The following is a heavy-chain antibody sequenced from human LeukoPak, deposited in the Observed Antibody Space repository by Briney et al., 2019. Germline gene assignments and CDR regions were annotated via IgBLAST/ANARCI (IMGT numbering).Heavy chain of an antibody. CDR2: MNPNSGNT. J-gene: IGHJ5*02. CDR3: ARVSPYYFGSGSFYNDRYNWFDP. V-gene: IGHV1-8*01. D-gene: IGHD3-10*01. Sequence: GASVKVSCKASGYTFTSYDINWVRQASGQGLEWLGWMNPNSGNTGYAQKFQGRVTMTRNTSVSTAYMELSSLRSEDTAVYYCARVSPYYFGSGSFYNDRYNWFDPWGQGTLVTVSS. CDR1: GYTFTSYD.